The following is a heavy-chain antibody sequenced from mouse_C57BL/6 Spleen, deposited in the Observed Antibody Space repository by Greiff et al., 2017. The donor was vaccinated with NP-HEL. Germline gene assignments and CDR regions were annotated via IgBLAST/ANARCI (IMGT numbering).Heavy chain of an antibody. CDR2: LDPADGAT. Sequence: EVQLQQSGAELVKPGASVKLSCTASGFNFNDYYMHWVKPRPEQGLAWIGRLDPADGATKYAPKFKGKATITADTSSNTAYLQRSRLTSEDTAVYYCASHSNSWFADWGQGTPVTVSA. V-gene: IGHV14-2*01. D-gene: IGHD2-5*01. J-gene: IGHJ3*01. CDR3: ASHSNSWFAD. CDR1: GFNFNDYY.